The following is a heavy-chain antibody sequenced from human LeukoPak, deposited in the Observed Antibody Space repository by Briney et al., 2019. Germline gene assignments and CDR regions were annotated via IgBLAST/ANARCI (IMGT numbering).Heavy chain of an antibody. CDR3: ARVKDRQQLVFDY. J-gene: IGHJ4*02. CDR1: GFTFSYYA. Sequence: GGYLRLSCAASGFTFSYYAMHWVRQAPGKGLEWVALIAYDRSNTYYADSVKGRFTISRDNSKTTLYLQMNSLTPEDTAVYYCARVKDRQQLVFDYWGQGTLVTVSS. D-gene: IGHD6-13*01. CDR2: IAYDRSNT. V-gene: IGHV3-30*04.